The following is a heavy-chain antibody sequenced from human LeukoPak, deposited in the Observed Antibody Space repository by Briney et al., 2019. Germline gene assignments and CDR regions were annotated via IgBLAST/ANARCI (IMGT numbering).Heavy chain of an antibody. D-gene: IGHD4-17*01. V-gene: IGHV3-20*04. CDR3: AKGMTTVTTYAFDI. Sequence: GGSLRLSCAASGFSFGDYGMSWVRQAPGKGLEWVSAINWNGGSTGYADSVKGRFTISRDNSKNSLYLQMNSLRTEDTALYYCAKGMTTVTTYAFDIWGQGTMVSVSS. CDR1: GFSFGDYG. CDR2: INWNGGST. J-gene: IGHJ3*02.